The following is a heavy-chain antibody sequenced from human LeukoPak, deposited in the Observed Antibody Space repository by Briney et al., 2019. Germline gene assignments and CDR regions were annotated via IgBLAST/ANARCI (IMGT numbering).Heavy chain of an antibody. Sequence: PGGSLRFSCAASGFTFSRYWMSWVRQAPGKGLEWVANIKEDGTVKYYVESVKGRFTISRDNAKNSLYLQMNSLRAEDTAVYYCATSITMFDYWGQGTLVTVSS. D-gene: IGHD3-10*01. J-gene: IGHJ4*02. CDR3: ATSITMFDY. CDR2: IKEDGTVK. CDR1: GFTFSRYW. V-gene: IGHV3-7*02.